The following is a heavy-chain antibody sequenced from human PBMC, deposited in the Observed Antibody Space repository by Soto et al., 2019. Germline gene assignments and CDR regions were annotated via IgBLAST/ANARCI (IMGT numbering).Heavy chain of an antibody. CDR3: ETPHDYIWGSYRTIESYAMDV. J-gene: IGHJ6*02. CDR2: MNPNSGNT. CDR1: GDTFSSYD. Sequence: ASVKGSCKASGDTFSSYDINWMRQASGRGLERMGRMNPNSGNTVYAQKFQGRVTITRNTSISTAYMDLTSLRSEDTAVYYCETPHDYIWGSYRTIESYAMDVWRQGTTVTVSS. V-gene: IGHV1-8*01. D-gene: IGHD3-16*02.